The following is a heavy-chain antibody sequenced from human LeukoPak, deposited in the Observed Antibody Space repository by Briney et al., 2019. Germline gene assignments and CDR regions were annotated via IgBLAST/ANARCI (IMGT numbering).Heavy chain of an antibody. CDR3: ARRYYDFWSGYYPYGMDV. V-gene: IGHV3-21*01. D-gene: IGHD3-3*01. CDR2: ISSSSSYI. Sequence: PGGSLRLSCAASGFTFSDAWLSWVRQAPGKGLEWVSSISSSSSYIYYADSVKGRFTISRDNAKNSLYLQMSSLRAEDTAVYYCARRYYDFWSGYYPYGMDVWGQGTTVTVSS. CDR1: GFTFSDAW. J-gene: IGHJ6*02.